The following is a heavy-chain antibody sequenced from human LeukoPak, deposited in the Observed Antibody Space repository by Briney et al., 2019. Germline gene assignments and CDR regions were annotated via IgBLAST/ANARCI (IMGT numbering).Heavy chain of an antibody. Sequence: GGSLRLSCAASGFTFGDTWMNWVRQVPGQGLEWVANIKQDGSEKFYVASVKGRFTISRDNGKSSLYLQMNSLRDEDTAVYYCARDFRAPRWFFDLWGRGTLVTVSS. J-gene: IGHJ2*01. CDR3: ARDFRAPRWFFDL. V-gene: IGHV3-7*01. CDR2: IKQDGSEK. CDR1: GFTFGDTW.